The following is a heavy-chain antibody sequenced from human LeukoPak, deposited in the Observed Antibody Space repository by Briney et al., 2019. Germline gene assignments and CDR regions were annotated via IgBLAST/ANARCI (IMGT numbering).Heavy chain of an antibody. J-gene: IGHJ4*02. V-gene: IGHV3-23*01. CDR2: ISGSDGSS. D-gene: IGHD3-16*02. CDR1: GFTFNSFA. Sequence: PGGSLRLSCAASGFTFNSFAMNWVRQAPGKGLEWGSSISGSDGSSHYADFVKGRFTISRDNSKNTLHLQMSSLRAEDTAVYYCAKSLGVGGYTRYKGFDQWGQGTPVTVSS. CDR3: AKSLGVGGYTRYKGFDQ.